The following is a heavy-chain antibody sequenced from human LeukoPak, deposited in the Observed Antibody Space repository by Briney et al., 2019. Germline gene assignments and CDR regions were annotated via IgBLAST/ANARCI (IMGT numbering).Heavy chain of an antibody. J-gene: IGHJ4*02. CDR2: MNPNSGNT. D-gene: IGHD6-19*01. CDR1: GYTFTSYD. V-gene: IGHV1-8*01. Sequence: ASVKVSCKASGYTFTSYDINWVRQATGQGLEWMGWMNPNSGNTGYAQKFQGRVTMTRNTSISTAYMELSSLRSEDTAVYYCARARYYRIAVAVGSVRPFDYWGQGTLVTVSS. CDR3: ARARYYRIAVAVGSVRPFDY.